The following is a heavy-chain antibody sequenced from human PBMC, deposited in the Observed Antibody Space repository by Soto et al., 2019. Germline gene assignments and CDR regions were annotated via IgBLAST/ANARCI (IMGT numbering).Heavy chain of an antibody. CDR2: ISAYNGNT. CDR3: ARGHCSGGSCYSNDY. D-gene: IGHD2-15*01. V-gene: IGHV1-18*01. J-gene: IGHJ4*02. Sequence: ASVKVSCKASGYTFTSYGISWVRQAPGQGLEWMGWISAYNGNTNYAQKLQGRVTMTTDTSTSTAYMELRSLRSDDTAVYYCARGHCSGGSCYSNDYWGQGTLVTVSS. CDR1: GYTFTSYG.